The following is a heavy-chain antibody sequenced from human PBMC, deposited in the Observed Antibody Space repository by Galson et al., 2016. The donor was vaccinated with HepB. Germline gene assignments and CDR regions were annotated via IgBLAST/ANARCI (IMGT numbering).Heavy chain of an antibody. CDR1: GYSFTTSY. CDR3: ARPMTSNGYDFDF. Sequence: QSGAEVKKPGESLKISCKSSGYSFTTSYIGWVRQMPGKGLEWMGIIYPGDSDTRYSPSFQGQVTISADKSISTAYLQWSSLKTSDTAMYYCARPMTSNGYDFDFWGQGTLVTVSS. J-gene: IGHJ4*02. CDR2: IYPGDSDT. D-gene: IGHD5-12*01. V-gene: IGHV5-51*01.